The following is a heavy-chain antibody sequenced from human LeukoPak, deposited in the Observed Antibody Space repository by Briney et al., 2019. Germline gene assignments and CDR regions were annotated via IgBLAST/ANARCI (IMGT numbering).Heavy chain of an antibody. J-gene: IGHJ4*02. CDR1: GGSISSYY. CDR2: IYYSGST. CDR3: AWEVVAAPQTVDY. D-gene: IGHD2-15*01. V-gene: IGHV4-59*01. Sequence: SETLSLTCTVSGGSISSYYWSWIRQPPGKGLEWIGYIYYSGSTNYNPSLKSRVTISVDTSTNKFSLKRNSVSAADTAVYYCAWEVVAAPQTVDYWGQGTLVTVSS.